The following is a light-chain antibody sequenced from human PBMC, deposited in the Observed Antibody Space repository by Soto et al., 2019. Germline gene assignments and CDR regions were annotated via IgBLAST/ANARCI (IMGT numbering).Light chain of an antibody. CDR3: AAWDGSLNGYV. J-gene: IGLJ1*01. CDR2: LNN. V-gene: IGLV1-44*01. Sequence: QSVLTQPPSASGAPGQRVTISCSGSSSNIGRNTVNWYQQLAGSAPKLLIYLNNERPSGVPDRFSGSKSGTSASLAISGLQSEDEADYYCAAWDGSLNGYVFGVGTKVTVL. CDR1: SSNIGRNT.